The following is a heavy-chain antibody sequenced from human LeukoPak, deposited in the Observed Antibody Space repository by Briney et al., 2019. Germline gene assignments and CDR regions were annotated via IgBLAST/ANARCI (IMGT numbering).Heavy chain of an antibody. D-gene: IGHD2-8*01. J-gene: IGHJ4*02. CDR2: ISERATRI. CDR1: GFTFSSCD. CDR3: VRDAPGSNTGDY. V-gene: IGHV3-48*03. Sequence: GGSLRLSCEASGFTFSSCDMNWVRQAPGKGLEWVSYISERATRIEYADSVKGRFIMSRDDANNLLYLQMNSLRAEDTAVYFCVRDAPGSNTGDYWGQGTLVTVSS.